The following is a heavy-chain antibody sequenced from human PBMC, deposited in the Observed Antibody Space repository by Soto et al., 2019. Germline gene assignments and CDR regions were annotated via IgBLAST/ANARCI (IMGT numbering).Heavy chain of an antibody. J-gene: IGHJ4*02. CDR1: GFTFSNYA. V-gene: IGHV3-30*04. D-gene: IGHD6-6*01. Sequence: QVQLVESGGGVVQPGGSLRLSCAASGFTFSNYAMHWVRQAPGKGLEWVADISHDGRIKYYADSVKGRFTFSRDNSKNTLFLQMNSLRVEDTAVYYCARDGTQLSARLVFDYWGQGTLVTVSS. CDR3: ARDGTQLSARLVFDY. CDR2: ISHDGRIK.